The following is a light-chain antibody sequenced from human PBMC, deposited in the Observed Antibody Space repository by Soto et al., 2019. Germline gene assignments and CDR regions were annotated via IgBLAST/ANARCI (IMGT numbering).Light chain of an antibody. J-gene: IGLJ2*01. CDR2: DVS. V-gene: IGLV2-14*01. CDR3: NSYITSSTVV. CDR1: TSDIGGYND. Sequence: QSVLTPPASVSGSPGQSVTISCTGTTSDIGGYNDVSWYQQHPGKAPKLLIYDVSNRPSGVSNRLSGSKSGNTASLTISGLQAEDEANYYCNSYITSSTVVFGGGTKLTVL.